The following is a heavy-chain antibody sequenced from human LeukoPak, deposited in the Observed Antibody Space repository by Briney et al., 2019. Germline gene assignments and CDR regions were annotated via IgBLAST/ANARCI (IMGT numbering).Heavy chain of an antibody. CDR2: VGRDGSI. D-gene: IGHD3-22*01. V-gene: IGHV3-21*01. J-gene: IGHJ3*02. CDR1: GFTFNTYT. CDR3: ARRYYDTTGYAFDI. Sequence: GGSLRLSCVASGFTFNTYTMNWVRQAPGKGLEWISCVGRDGSIHYADSVKGRITISRDDAKNSLFLQTNSLRAEDTAIYYCARRYYDTTGYAFDIWGQGTMVTVSS.